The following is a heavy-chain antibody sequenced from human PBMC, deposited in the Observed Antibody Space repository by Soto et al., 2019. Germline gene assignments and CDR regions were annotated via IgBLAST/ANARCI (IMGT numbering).Heavy chain of an antibody. D-gene: IGHD6-13*01. CDR1: GGTFSSYS. Sequence: GASVKVSSKDSGGTFSSYSIRWVRQAPGQGLEWMGGIIPIFGTANYAQKFQGRVTITADESTSTAYMELSSLRSEDTAVYYCGLAAAGSVFDYWGQGTLVTVSS. J-gene: IGHJ4*02. CDR3: GLAAAGSVFDY. V-gene: IGHV1-69*13. CDR2: IIPIFGTA.